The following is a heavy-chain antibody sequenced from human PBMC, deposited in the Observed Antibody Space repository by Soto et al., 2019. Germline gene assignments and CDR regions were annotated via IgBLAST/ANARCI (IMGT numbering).Heavy chain of an antibody. CDR2: IYYSGST. CDR1: GGSISSGDYY. J-gene: IGHJ5*02. V-gene: IGHV4-30-4*01. CDR3: AREPADVDTAMDP. Sequence: QVQLQESGPGLVKPSQTLSLTCTVSGGSISSGDYYWSWIRQPPGKGLEWIGYIYYSGSTYYNPSLKSRVTISVDPSKNQFSLKLSSVTAADTAVYYCAREPADVDTAMDPWSQGTMVTVSS. D-gene: IGHD5-18*01.